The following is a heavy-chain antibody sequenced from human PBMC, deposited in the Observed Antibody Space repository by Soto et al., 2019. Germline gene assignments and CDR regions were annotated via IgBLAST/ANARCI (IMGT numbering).Heavy chain of an antibody. V-gene: IGHV4-34*01. J-gene: IGHJ6*03. CDR1: GGSFSGYY. CDR2: INHSGST. D-gene: IGHD3-3*01. Sequence: SETLSLTCAVYGGSFSGYYWSWIRQPPGKGLEWIGEINHSGSTNYNPSLKSRVTISVDTSKNQFSLKLSSVTAADTAVYYCARKGGYDFWSGYYQDYYYYMDVWGKGTTVTVSS. CDR3: ARKGGYDFWSGYYQDYYYYMDV.